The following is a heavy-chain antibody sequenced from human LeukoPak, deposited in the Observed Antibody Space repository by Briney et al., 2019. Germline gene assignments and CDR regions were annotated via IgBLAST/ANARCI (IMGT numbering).Heavy chain of an antibody. J-gene: IGHJ4*02. CDR3: TRGPGSTWYSDY. CDR2: IYSGGDT. Sequence: GGPLRLSCAASGFTVSSNYMNWVRQAPGKGLEWVSIIYSGGDTYYADSVKGRFTISRDNSKNTLYLQMSSLRAEDTAVYYCTRGPGSTWYSDYWGQGTLVTVSS. D-gene: IGHD6-13*01. CDR1: GFTVSSNY. V-gene: IGHV3-66*02.